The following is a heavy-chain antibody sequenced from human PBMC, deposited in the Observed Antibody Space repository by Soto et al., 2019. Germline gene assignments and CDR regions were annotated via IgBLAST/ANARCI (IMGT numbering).Heavy chain of an antibody. CDR1: GYTFTGYY. CDR2: INPNSGGT. CDR3: ARDLKQVLRYFDWSPYYGMDV. J-gene: IGHJ6*02. V-gene: IGHV1-2*04. Sequence: ASVKVSCKASGYTFTGYYMHWVRQAPGQGLEWMGWINPNSGGTNYAQKFQGWVTMTRDTSISTAYMELSRLRSDGTAVYYCARDLKQVLRYFDWSPYYGMDVWGQGTTVTVSS. D-gene: IGHD3-9*01.